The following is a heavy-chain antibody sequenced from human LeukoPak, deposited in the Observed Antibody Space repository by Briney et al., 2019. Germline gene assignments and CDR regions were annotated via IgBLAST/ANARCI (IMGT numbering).Heavy chain of an antibody. CDR3: AKDLVPAYCGGDCHTIFDY. CDR2: INSEGTST. J-gene: IGHJ4*02. D-gene: IGHD2-21*02. Sequence: PGGSLRLSCAASGFTFSSYAMSWVRQAPGKGLVWVSRINSEGTSTGYADSVKGRFTISRDNSKNTLYLQMNSLRAEDTAVYYCAKDLVPAYCGGDCHTIFDYWGQGTLVTVSS. CDR1: GFTFSSYA. V-gene: IGHV3-23*01.